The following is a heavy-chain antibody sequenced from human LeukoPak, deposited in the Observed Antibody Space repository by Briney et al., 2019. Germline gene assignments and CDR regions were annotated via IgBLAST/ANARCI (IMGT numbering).Heavy chain of an antibody. D-gene: IGHD3-10*01. V-gene: IGHV3-15*01. Sequence: PGGSLRLSCIDSGFTFTNAWMSWVRQAPGKGLEWIGRIKSKTDGETTNYAEPVRGRFTISRDDSKSAVYLQMNSLKIEDTAVYYCTTDLGTYYHGSQRLIPIDYWGQGTLVTVSS. CDR1: GFTFTNAW. CDR3: TTDLGTYYHGSQRLIPIDY. CDR2: IKSKTDGETT. J-gene: IGHJ4*02.